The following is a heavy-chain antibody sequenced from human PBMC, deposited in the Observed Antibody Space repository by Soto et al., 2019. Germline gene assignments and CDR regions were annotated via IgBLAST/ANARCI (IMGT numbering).Heavy chain of an antibody. Sequence: ASVKVSCKASGYTFTSYDMHWVRQAPGQRLEWMGWINAGNGNTKYSQKFQGRVTITRDTSASTAYMELSSLRSEDTAVDYCARDKITGNPDYWGQGTLVTVSS. V-gene: IGHV1-3*01. CDR1: GYTFTSYD. J-gene: IGHJ4*02. D-gene: IGHD1-20*01. CDR3: ARDKITGNPDY. CDR2: INAGNGNT.